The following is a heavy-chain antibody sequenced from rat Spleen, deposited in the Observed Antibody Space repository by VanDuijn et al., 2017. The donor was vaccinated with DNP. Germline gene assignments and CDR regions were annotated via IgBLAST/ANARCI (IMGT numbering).Heavy chain of an antibody. CDR3: TTESTYYGYFDY. J-gene: IGHJ2*01. Sequence: EVQLVESGGGLVQAGRSLKLSCAASGFTFSDYNMAWVRQAPKKGLEWVAYISYDGGSTHYGDSVKGRFTISRVNAKSTLYLQMDSLRSEDTATYYCTTESTYYGYFDYWGQGVMVPVSS. V-gene: IGHV5-20*01. CDR2: ISYDGGST. CDR1: GFTFSDYN. D-gene: IGHD1-9*01.